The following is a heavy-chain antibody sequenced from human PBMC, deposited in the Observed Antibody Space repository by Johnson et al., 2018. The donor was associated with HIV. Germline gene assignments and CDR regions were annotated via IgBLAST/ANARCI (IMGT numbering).Heavy chain of an antibody. D-gene: IGHD6-6*01. J-gene: IGHJ3*01. Sequence: VQLVESGGGLVQPGGSLRLSCAASGFTFSSQVMNWVRQAPGKGLEWVANIKQDGSEKYYVDSVKGRFTISRDNAKNSLYLQMNSLRADDTAVYYCARMKTARQNAFDVWGQGTMVTVSS. CDR3: ARMKTARQNAFDV. CDR1: GFTFSSQV. V-gene: IGHV3-7*03. CDR2: IKQDGSEK.